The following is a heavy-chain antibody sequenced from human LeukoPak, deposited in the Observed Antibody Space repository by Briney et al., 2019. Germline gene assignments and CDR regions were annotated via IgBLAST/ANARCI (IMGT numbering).Heavy chain of an antibody. Sequence: PSETLSLTCTVSGGSISSYYWSWIRQPPGKGLEWIGYIYYSGSTNYNPSLKSRVTISVDTSKNQFSLKLSSVTAADTAVCYCASGRWIQLWSYWGQGTLVTVSS. V-gene: IGHV4-59*01. CDR1: GGSISSYY. J-gene: IGHJ4*02. D-gene: IGHD5-18*01. CDR2: IYYSGST. CDR3: ASGRWIQLWSY.